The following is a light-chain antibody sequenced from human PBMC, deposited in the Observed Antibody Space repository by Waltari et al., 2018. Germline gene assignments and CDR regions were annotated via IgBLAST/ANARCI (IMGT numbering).Light chain of an antibody. CDR3: QQYGTSPWT. CDR1: QSIFGNY. J-gene: IGKJ1*01. Sequence: EIVLTQSPGTLSLSPGERVTISCRASQSIFGNYLAWYQQKSGQPPRLLIYGASTRPTGIPNRFSGTGSGTDFSLTVSRLDPEDFAVYYCQQYGTSPWTFGQGTKVEFK. V-gene: IGKV3-20*01. CDR2: GAS.